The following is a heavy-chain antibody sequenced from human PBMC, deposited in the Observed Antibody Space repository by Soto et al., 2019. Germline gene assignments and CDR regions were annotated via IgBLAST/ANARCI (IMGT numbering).Heavy chain of an antibody. CDR1: GGSISSYY. Sequence: TLSLTCTVSGGSISSYYWSWIRQPPGKGLEWIGYIYYSGSTNYNPSLKSRVTISVDRSKNQFSLKLSSVTAADTAVYYCARGPIVVAAAAMKLGGWFDPWGQGTLVTVSS. J-gene: IGHJ5*02. CDR3: ARGPIVVAAAAMKLGGWFDP. CDR2: IYYSGST. D-gene: IGHD2-15*01. V-gene: IGHV4-59*12.